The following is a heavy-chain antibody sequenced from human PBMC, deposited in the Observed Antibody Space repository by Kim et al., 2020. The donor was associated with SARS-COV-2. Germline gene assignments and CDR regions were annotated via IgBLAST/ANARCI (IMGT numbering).Heavy chain of an antibody. J-gene: IGHJ4*02. V-gene: IGHV3-21*01. D-gene: IGHD6-13*01. CDR3: AREDAARLGYSDY. Sequence: YGYSVKGRFTISRDNAKNSLYLQMNSLRAEDTAVYYCAREDAARLGYSDYWGPGTLVTVSS.